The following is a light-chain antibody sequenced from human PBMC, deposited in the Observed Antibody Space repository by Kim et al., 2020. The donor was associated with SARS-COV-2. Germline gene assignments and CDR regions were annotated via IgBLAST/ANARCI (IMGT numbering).Light chain of an antibody. V-gene: IGKV1-5*03. CDR1: QSISSW. Sequence: DIQMTQSPSTLSASVGDRVTITCRASQSISSWLAWYQQKPGKAPKLLIYKASSLESGVPSRFSGSGSGTEFTLTISSLQPDDCATYYCQQYNSYLYTFGQGTSCRS. CDR3: QQYNSYLYT. CDR2: KAS. J-gene: IGKJ2*01.